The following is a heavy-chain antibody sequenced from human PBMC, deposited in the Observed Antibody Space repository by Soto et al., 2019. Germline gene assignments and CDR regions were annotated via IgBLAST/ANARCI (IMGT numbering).Heavy chain of an antibody. V-gene: IGHV3-33*01. CDR2: IWYDGSNK. CDR1: GVTFSSYG. Sequence: QVQLVESGGGVVQPGRSLRVSCAASGVTFSSYGMHWVRQAPGKGLEWVAVIWYDGSNKYYADSVKGRFTISRDNSKNTLYLQMNSLRAEDTAVYYCARGPHAYYYYGMDVWGQGTTVTASS. J-gene: IGHJ6*02. CDR3: ARGPHAYYYYGMDV.